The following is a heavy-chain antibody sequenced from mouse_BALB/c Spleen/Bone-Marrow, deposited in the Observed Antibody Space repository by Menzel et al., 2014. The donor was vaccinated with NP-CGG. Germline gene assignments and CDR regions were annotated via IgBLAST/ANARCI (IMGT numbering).Heavy chain of an antibody. V-gene: IGHV1-14*01. CDR2: INPYNDGT. CDR3: ARWCYPYAMDY. D-gene: IGHD1-1*02. Sequence: EVQLQQSGPELVKPGASVKMSCKASGYTFTSYVIHWVKQKPGQGLDWIGYINPYNDGTKYNEKFKGKATLTSDKSSSTAYMELSSLTSEDSAVYYCARWCYPYAMDYWGQGTSVTVSS. J-gene: IGHJ4*01. CDR1: GYTFTSYV.